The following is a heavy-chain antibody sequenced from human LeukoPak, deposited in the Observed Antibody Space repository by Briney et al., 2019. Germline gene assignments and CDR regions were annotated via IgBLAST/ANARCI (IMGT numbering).Heavy chain of an antibody. Sequence: SVKVSGKASGGTFSSYAISWVGQAPGQGLEWRGGIIPIFGTANYAQKFQGRVTITTDESTSTEYMELRSLSSAETAVYYCARVHADGYFLDYWGQGTLVAVSS. V-gene: IGHV1-69*05. D-gene: IGHD5-24*01. CDR2: IIPIFGTA. CDR1: GGTFSSYA. CDR3: ARVHADGYFLDY. J-gene: IGHJ4*02.